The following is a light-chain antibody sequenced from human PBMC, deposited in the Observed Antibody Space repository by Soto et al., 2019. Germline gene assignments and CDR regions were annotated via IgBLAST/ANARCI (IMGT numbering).Light chain of an antibody. CDR2: GAS. J-gene: IGKJ2*01. Sequence: EIVLTQSPGTLSLSPGERATLSCMASQSVSSSYLAWYQQKPGQAPRLLIYGASSRATGIPDRFSGSGSGTDFTLTVRRVEPEDFAVYYCQLYGGSPLYTFGQGTNLEIK. CDR3: QLYGGSPLYT. CDR1: QSVSSSY. V-gene: IGKV3-20*01.